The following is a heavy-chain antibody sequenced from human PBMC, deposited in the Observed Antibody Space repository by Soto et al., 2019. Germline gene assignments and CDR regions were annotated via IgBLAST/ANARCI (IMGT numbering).Heavy chain of an antibody. V-gene: IGHV3-30*18. CDR1: VFTFSGYG. CDR2: ISSDGNNQ. J-gene: IGHJ4*02. Sequence: GGSLRLSCAASVFTFSGYGMHCVRQAPGKGLEWVAIISSDGNNQYYVDSVKGRFTISRDNSKNTVNLQMNSLRAEDTAVYYCAKDIGLGGTYYVGDYWGRGTLVTVSS. CDR3: AKDIGLGGTYYVGDY. D-gene: IGHD1-26*01.